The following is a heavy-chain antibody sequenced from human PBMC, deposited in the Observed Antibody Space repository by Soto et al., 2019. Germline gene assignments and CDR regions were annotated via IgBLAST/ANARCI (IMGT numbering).Heavy chain of an antibody. D-gene: IGHD3-3*01. J-gene: IGHJ3*02. CDR3: AKDMDLPRRGSVTIYDAFDI. V-gene: IGHV3-23*01. CDR1: GFTFSSYA. CDR2: ISGSGGST. Sequence: GGSLRLSCAASGFTFSSYAMSWVRQAPGKGLEWVSAISGSGGSTYYADSVKGRFTISRDNSKNTLYLQMNSLRAEDTAVYYCAKDMDLPRRGSVTIYDAFDIWGQGTMVTVSS.